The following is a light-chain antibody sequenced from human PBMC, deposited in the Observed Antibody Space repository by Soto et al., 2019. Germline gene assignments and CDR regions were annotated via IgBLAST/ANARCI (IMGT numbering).Light chain of an antibody. J-gene: IGKJ3*01. CDR1: QSLSSRN. CDR2: GVS. Sequence: ELVLTQSPGTLSLSPGERATLSCRASQSLSSRNLAWYQQKPGQAPRPLIYGVSSRATGIPDRFSGSGSGTDFTLTISRLEPEDFAVYHCQQRSNWPGTFGPGTKVDIK. V-gene: IGKV3D-20*02. CDR3: QQRSNWPGT.